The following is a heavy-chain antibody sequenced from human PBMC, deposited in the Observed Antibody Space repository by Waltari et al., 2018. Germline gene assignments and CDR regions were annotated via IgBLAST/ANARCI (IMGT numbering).Heavy chain of an antibody. D-gene: IGHD3-22*01. CDR1: GFTFSSYG. J-gene: IGHJ1*01. CDR2: IWYDGSNK. CDR3: TKDSFDNNSYQYFQH. V-gene: IGHV3-33*06. Sequence: QVQLVESGGGVVQPGRSLRLSCAASGFTFSSYGMPWVRQAPGKGLEWVEVIWYDGSNKYYADSVKGRFTISRDNSKNTLYLQMNSLRAEDTAVYYCTKDSFDNNSYQYFQHWGQGTLVTVSS.